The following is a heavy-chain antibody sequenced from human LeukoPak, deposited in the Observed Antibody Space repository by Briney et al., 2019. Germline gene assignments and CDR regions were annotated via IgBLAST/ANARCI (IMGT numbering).Heavy chain of an antibody. CDR3: CSYGLDAFYI. Sequence: PSETLSLTCAVYGGSFSGYYWSWIRQPPGKGLEWIGEINHSGSTNYNPSLKSRVTISVDTSKNQFSLKLSSVTAADTAVYYCCSYGLDAFYILGQGTKVNGSS. J-gene: IGHJ3*02. CDR2: INHSGST. CDR1: GGSFSGYY. D-gene: IGHD2-15*01. V-gene: IGHV4-34*01.